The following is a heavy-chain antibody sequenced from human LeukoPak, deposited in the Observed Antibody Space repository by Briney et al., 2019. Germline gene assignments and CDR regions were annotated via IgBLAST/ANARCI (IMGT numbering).Heavy chain of an antibody. CDR1: GGSISSYY. CDR3: ARTPTVTTDFDY. V-gene: IGHV4-59*13. CDR2: IYYSGST. J-gene: IGHJ4*02. D-gene: IGHD4-17*01. Sequence: SETLSLTCTVSGGSISSYYWSWIRQPPGKGLEWIGYIYYSGSTNYNPSLKSRVTISVDTSKNQFSLKQSSVTAADTAVYYCARTPTVTTDFDYWGQGTLVTVSS.